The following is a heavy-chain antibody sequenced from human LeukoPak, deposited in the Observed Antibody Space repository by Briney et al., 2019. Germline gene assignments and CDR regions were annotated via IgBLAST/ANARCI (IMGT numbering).Heavy chain of an antibody. D-gene: IGHD6-13*01. CDR2: ISSSSSYI. J-gene: IGHJ4*02. V-gene: IGHV3-21*06. CDR3: ARYSDTGYSSSWYSTPFDY. Sequence: GGSLRLSCAASGFTFRSYSMKWVRQAPGKGLEWVSSISSSSSYIYYADSVKGRFTISRDNARNLLYLQMNSLRAEDTAVYYCARYSDTGYSSSWYSTPFDYWGQGTLVTVSS. CDR1: GFTFRSYS.